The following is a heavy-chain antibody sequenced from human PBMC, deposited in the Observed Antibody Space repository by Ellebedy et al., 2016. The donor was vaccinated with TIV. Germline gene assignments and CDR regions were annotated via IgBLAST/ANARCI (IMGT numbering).Heavy chain of an antibody. Sequence: MPSETLSLTCTVSGGSISTSNFYWGWVRQPPGKGLEWIGTIYYSGTTQYNPSPKSRVTISVDTSKDQFSLKMSSVTAADTAIYYCARGYYNSGKYFSPGEWGQGTLVTVSS. CDR3: ARGYYNSGKYFSPGE. CDR2: IYYSGTT. J-gene: IGHJ4*01. V-gene: IGHV4-39*07. CDR1: GGSISTSNFY. D-gene: IGHD3-10*01.